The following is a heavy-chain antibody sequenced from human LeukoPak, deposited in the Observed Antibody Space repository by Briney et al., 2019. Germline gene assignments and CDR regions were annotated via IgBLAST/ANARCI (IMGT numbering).Heavy chain of an antibody. CDR2: INHSGST. V-gene: IGHV4-34*01. CDR1: GGSFSDYY. Sequence: SETLSLTCAVYGGSFSDYYWTWIRQSPGRGLEWIGEINHSGSTNYNSSLKSRVTILVDTTNSQFSLRLNSVTAADTAVYYCARRVRGVNDAFDIWGQGTKVTVSS. D-gene: IGHD3-10*01. CDR3: ARRVRGVNDAFDI. J-gene: IGHJ3*02.